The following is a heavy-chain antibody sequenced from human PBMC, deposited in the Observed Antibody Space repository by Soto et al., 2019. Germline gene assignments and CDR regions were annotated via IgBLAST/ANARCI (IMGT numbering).Heavy chain of an antibody. V-gene: IGHV1-69*01. CDR1: GGTFSSYA. Sequence: QVQLVQSGAEVKKPGSSVKVSCTASGGTFSSYAISWVRQAPGQGLEWMGGIIPIFGTANYAQKFQGRVTITADESTSTAYMELRSLRSEDMAVYYCALTRELLYFGSDLDPWGQGTLVTVSS. D-gene: IGHD1-26*01. J-gene: IGHJ5*02. CDR2: IIPIFGTA. CDR3: ALTRELLYFGSDLDP.